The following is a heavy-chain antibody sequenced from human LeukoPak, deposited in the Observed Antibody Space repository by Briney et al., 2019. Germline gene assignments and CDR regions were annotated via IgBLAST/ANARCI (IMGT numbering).Heavy chain of an antibody. Sequence: SETLSLTCSVSGGSISGGSISGYHWSWIRQPPGKGLELIAYMHYSGSTNYNPSLKSRVTISVDTSKNQFSLKLSSVTAADTAVYYCGRGFPTYYYGSPLPLYFDYWGQGTLVTVSS. CDR1: GGSISGGSISGYH. V-gene: IGHV4-61*08. J-gene: IGHJ4*02. CDR2: MHYSGST. CDR3: GRGFPTYYYGSPLPLYFDY. D-gene: IGHD3-10*01.